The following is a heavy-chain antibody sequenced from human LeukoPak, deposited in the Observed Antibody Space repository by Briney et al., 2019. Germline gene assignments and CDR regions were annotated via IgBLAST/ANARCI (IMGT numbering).Heavy chain of an antibody. J-gene: IGHJ3*02. V-gene: IGHV3-20*04. CDR1: GFSFDDYG. D-gene: IGHD2-2*02. Sequence: PGGSLRLSCAASGFSFDDYGLTWVRQAPGKGLEWVSGINWNGDSTDYADSVKGRFTVSRDNAKNTLYLQMNSLRAEDTAVYYCARQNTAFDAFDIWGQGTTVTVS. CDR3: ARQNTAFDAFDI. CDR2: INWNGDST.